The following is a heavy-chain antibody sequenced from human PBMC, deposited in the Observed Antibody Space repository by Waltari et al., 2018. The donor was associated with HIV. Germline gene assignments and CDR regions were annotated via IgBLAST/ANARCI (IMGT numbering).Heavy chain of an antibody. CDR3: SKDLLTNIRGGAFDP. CDR1: GFNFSGYG. V-gene: IGHV3-30*02. Sequence: QVQLVESGGGVVQPGGSLRLSCVASGFNFSGYGMHWVRQGPGKGVGWVGFIRNDGRSESYLRSVQGRCTMSRDNSKNIVYLQMNSLRPEDAAIYYCSKDLLTNIRGGAFDPWGQGTLVTVSS. CDR2: IRNDGRSE. D-gene: IGHD3-10*01. J-gene: IGHJ5*02.